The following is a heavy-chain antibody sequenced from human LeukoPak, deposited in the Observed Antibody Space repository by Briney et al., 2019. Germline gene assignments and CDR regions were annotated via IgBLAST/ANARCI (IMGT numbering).Heavy chain of an antibody. Sequence: GGSLRLSCAASGFTFSSYGTSWVRQAPGKRLEWVSDINGSGGSTYYADSVKGRFTISRDNSKNTLSLQMNSLRAEDTAVYYCAKRIQSAMATGYWGQGTLVTVSS. V-gene: IGHV3-23*01. CDR2: INGSGGST. CDR1: GFTFSSYG. CDR3: AKRIQSAMATGY. J-gene: IGHJ4*02. D-gene: IGHD5-18*01.